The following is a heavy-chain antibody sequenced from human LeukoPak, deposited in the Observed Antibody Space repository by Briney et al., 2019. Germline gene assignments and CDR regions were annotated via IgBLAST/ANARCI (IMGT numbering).Heavy chain of an antibody. CDR1: GLTFSTYA. D-gene: IGHD3-10*01. CDR2: IGGGGTT. J-gene: IGHJ4*02. CDR3: AKGSAPRFGDFDY. Sequence: GGSLRLSCAASGLTFSTYAMRWIRQAPGKGLEWVSSIGGGGTTSYADSVKGRFTISRDNSKNTLYLQMNSLRAEDTAVYYCAKGSAPRFGDFDYWGQGTLVTVSS. V-gene: IGHV3-23*01.